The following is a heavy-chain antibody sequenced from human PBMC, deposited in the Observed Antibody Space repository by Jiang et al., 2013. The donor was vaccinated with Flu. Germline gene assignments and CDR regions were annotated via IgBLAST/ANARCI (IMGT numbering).Heavy chain of an antibody. CDR2: ITASGGST. CDR1: GFTFSSYA. Sequence: QLLESGGGLVQPGGSLRLSCAASGFTFSSYAMSWVRQAPGKGLEWISAITASGGSTYYADSVKGRFTISRDNSKNTMYLQMNSLRVEDTAVYYCANPGRSGYKTPFDYWGQGTLVIVSS. J-gene: IGHJ4*02. V-gene: IGHV3-23*01. CDR3: ANPGRSGYKTPFDY. D-gene: IGHD3-22*01.